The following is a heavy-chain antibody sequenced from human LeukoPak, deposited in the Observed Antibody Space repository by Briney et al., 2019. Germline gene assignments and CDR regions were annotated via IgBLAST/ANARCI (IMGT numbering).Heavy chain of an antibody. V-gene: IGHV1-2*02. CDR3: ARIALEGSGSWTPIEDY. CDR2: INPNSGGT. Sequence: ASVKVSCKASGYTFTGYYMHWVRQAPGQGLEWMVWINPNSGGTNYTQKFQGRVTMTRDTSISTAYMELSRLRSDDTAVYYCARIALEGSGSWTPIEDYWGQGTLVTVSS. J-gene: IGHJ4*02. CDR1: GYTFTGYY. D-gene: IGHD1-26*01.